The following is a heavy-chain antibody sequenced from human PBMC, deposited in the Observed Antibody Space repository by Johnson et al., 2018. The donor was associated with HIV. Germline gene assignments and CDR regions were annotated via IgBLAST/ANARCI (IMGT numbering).Heavy chain of an antibody. Sequence: EQLVVSGGGLVKPGESLGLSCTASGFPFSNTWMSWVRQAPGKGLEWVGRFQSKSDGGTPDYAAPWKGRFTISRDDSKNTLCPQINSLKSEDKAVYYCTTGVTIFGGVPLDVFDIWGRGTMVTVSS. CDR3: TTGVTIFGGVPLDVFDI. CDR1: GFPFSNTW. D-gene: IGHD3-3*01. V-gene: IGHV3-15*01. CDR2: FQSKSDGGTP. J-gene: IGHJ3*02.